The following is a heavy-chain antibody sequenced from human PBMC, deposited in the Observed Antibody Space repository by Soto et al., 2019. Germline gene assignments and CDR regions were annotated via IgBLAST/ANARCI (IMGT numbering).Heavy chain of an antibody. J-gene: IGHJ4*02. Sequence: ASVKVPCKASGYTFTSYYMHWVRQAPGQGLEWMGIINPSGGSTSYAQKFQGRVTMTRDTSTSTVYMELSSLRSEDTAVYYCARDRGMIVVDYYFDYWGQGTLVTVSS. V-gene: IGHV1-46*01. CDR1: GYTFTSYY. CDR3: ARDRGMIVVDYYFDY. D-gene: IGHD3-22*01. CDR2: INPSGGST.